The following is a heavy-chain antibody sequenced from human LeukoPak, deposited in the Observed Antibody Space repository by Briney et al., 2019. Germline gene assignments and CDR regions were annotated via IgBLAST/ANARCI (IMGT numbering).Heavy chain of an antibody. Sequence: SETLSLTCAVSGYSISSGYYWGWIRQPPGEGLEWIGSIYHSGSTYYNPSLNSRFTISVDTSKNQFSLKLSSMNAAATAVNYCAKDNNDISTGSKAFDYWGQGTLVTVSS. V-gene: IGHV4-38-2*02. D-gene: IGHD3-9*01. CDR2: IYHSGST. J-gene: IGHJ4*02. CDR1: GYSISSGYY. CDR3: AKDNNDISTGSKAFDY.